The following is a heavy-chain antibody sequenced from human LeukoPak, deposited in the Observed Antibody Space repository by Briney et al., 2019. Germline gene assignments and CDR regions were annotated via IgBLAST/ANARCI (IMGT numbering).Heavy chain of an antibody. CDR1: GYTFTTYG. CDR3: ARLHPYASGMEDGFDI. V-gene: IGHV1-18*01. CDR2: IRSYNGNT. Sequence: ASVKVSCKASGYTFTTYGISWVRQAPGQGLEWMGWIRSYNGNTNYAQNVQGRLTMTTDTSRSTAYMELTRLTSDDTDVYYCARLHPYASGMEDGFDIWGQGTTVTVSS. D-gene: IGHD3-10*01. J-gene: IGHJ3*02.